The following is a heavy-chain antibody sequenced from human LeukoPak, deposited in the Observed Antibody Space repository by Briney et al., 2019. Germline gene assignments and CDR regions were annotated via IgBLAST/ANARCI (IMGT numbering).Heavy chain of an antibody. CDR1: GGSISTYY. D-gene: IGHD3-10*01. V-gene: IGHV4-59*01. J-gene: IGHJ5*02. Sequence: SETLSLTCTVSGGSISTYYWSWIRQPPGKGLEWIGYIYYSGSTNYNPSLKSRVTISVDTSKNQFSPKLSSVTAADTAVYYCARGSKYYGSGTWGQGTLVTVSS. CDR3: ARGSKYYGSGT. CDR2: IYYSGST.